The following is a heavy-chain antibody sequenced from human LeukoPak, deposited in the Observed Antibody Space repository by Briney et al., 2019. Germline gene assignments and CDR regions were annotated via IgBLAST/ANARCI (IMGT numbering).Heavy chain of an antibody. CDR3: AKAGIGVVGYFDY. CDR1: GFTFRTYG. CDR2: IWYDGSNK. D-gene: IGHD6-19*01. V-gene: IGHV3-33*06. J-gene: IGHJ4*02. Sequence: PGGSLRLSCAASGFTFRTYGMHWVRQAPGKGLEWAAVIWYDGSNKYYADSVKGRFTISRDNSKNTLYLQMNSLRDEDTALYYCAKAGIGVVGYFDYWGQGTLVTVSS.